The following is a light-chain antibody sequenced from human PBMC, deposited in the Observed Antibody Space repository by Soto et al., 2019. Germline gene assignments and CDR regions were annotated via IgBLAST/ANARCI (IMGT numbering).Light chain of an antibody. CDR2: DAS. Sequence: DIKMTQSPSTLSASVGERVTITCRASQSIDTWLAWYQQKPGKAPNLLIYDASTLESGLPSRFSGGGSGTEFTLSISSLQPDDFATYYCQRYNNIARTFGQGTKVDIK. J-gene: IGKJ1*01. CDR1: QSIDTW. V-gene: IGKV1-5*01. CDR3: QRYNNIART.